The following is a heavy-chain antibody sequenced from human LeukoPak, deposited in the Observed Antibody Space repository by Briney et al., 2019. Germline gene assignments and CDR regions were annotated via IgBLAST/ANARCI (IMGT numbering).Heavy chain of an antibody. V-gene: IGHV3-48*03. CDR3: ARDVSPYGSGSYFDY. J-gene: IGHJ4*02. CDR1: GFTFSSYE. CDR2: ISSSGSTI. Sequence: GGSLRLSCAASGFTFSSYEMNWVRQAPGKGLEWVSYISSSGSTIYYADSVKGRFTISRDNSKNTLYLQMNSLRADDTAVYYCARDVSPYGSGSYFDYWGQGTLVTVSS. D-gene: IGHD3-10*01.